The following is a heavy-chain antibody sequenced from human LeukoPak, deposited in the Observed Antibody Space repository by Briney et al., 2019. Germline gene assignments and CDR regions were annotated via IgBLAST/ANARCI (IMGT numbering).Heavy chain of an antibody. CDR3: ARYHYGDHPFDP. V-gene: IGHV3-7*01. D-gene: IGHD4-17*01. CDR2: VKQDGSDK. Sequence: GSLRLSCAASGFTFSSYWMSWVRQAPGKGLEWVANVKQDGSDKKYMDSVEGRFTISRDNAKNSLYLQMNSLRAEDTAVYYCARYHYGDHPFDPWGQGTLVTVSS. J-gene: IGHJ5*02. CDR1: GFTFSSYW.